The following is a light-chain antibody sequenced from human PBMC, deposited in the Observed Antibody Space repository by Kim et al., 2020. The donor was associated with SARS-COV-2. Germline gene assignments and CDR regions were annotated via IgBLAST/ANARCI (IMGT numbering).Light chain of an antibody. V-gene: IGLV3-21*04. CDR3: QVWDTSADHPV. J-gene: IGLJ2*01. Sequence: APGRTARITCAGNNLASQTVHCYQQRPGQLPVLVIYFDRDRPSGIPDRFSGSNSGNTATLTISRVEAGDAAFYRCQVWDTSADHPVFGGGTQLTVL. CDR1: NLASQT. CDR2: FDR.